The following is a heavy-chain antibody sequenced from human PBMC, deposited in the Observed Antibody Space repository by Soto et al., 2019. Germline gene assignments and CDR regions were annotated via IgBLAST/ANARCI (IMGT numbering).Heavy chain of an antibody. CDR3: ARDAAGKNWFDP. CDR2: ISYDGSKI. Sequence: AGGSLRLSCAASGFSFRTFALHWVRQAPGKGLEWVAIISYDGSKIYYGDSVKGRFTISRDNSKSTLYLQMDSLRPEDTAVYYCARDAAGKNWFDPWGQGTQVTVSS. D-gene: IGHD6-19*01. J-gene: IGHJ5*02. CDR1: GFSFRTFA. V-gene: IGHV3-30-3*01.